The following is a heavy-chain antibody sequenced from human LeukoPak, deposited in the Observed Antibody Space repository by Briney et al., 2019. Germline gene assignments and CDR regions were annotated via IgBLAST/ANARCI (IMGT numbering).Heavy chain of an antibody. Sequence: GESLKISCKGSGYSFTSYWIGWVRQMPGKGLEWMGIIYPGDSDTRYSPSFQGQVTISADKSISTAYLQWSSLKASDTAMYYCAASYYYDSRGSYYFDYWGREPWSPSPQ. J-gene: IGHJ4*02. D-gene: IGHD3-22*01. V-gene: IGHV5-51*01. CDR2: IYPGDSDT. CDR3: AASYYYDSRGSYYFDY. CDR1: GYSFTSYW.